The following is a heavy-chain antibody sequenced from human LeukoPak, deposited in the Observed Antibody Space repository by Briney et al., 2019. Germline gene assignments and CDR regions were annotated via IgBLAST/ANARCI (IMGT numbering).Heavy chain of an antibody. D-gene: IGHD3-9*01. Sequence: GASVKVSCKACGGTFSSYAISWVRQAPGQGLEWMGGIIPNFGTANYAQKFQGRVTITTDESTSTAYMELSSLRAEDTAVYYCARGLRADILTAYYTRASTYYYYYYMDVWGKGTTVTVSS. V-gene: IGHV1-69*05. CDR2: IIPNFGTA. J-gene: IGHJ6*03. CDR1: GGTFSSYA. CDR3: ARGLRADILTAYYTRASTYYYYYYMDV.